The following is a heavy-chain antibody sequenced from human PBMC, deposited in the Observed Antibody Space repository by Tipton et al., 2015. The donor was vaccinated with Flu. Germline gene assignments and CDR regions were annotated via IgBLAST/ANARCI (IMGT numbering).Heavy chain of an antibody. CDR3: AKVIPELVAGLDY. J-gene: IGHJ4*02. V-gene: IGHV3-23*04. CDR1: GFTFSRYA. D-gene: IGHD6-19*01. Sequence: QLVQSGGGLVQTGGSLRLSCAASGFTFSRYAMSWVRQAPGKGLEWVAALSGSGGTTYFAESVKGRFTISRDNSKNTLYLQMNSLRAEDTAVYYCAKVIPELVAGLDYWGQGTLVTVSS. CDR2: LSGSGGTT.